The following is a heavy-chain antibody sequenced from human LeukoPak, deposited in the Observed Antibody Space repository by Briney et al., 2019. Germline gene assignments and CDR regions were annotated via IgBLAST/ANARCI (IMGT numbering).Heavy chain of an antibody. CDR1: EYTFTTYY. CDR2: INPSGGST. J-gene: IGHJ1*01. Sequence: ASVKVSCKASEYTFTTYYMHWVRQAPGQGLEGRGIINPSGGSTSYAQKFQGRVTMTRDTSTRTVYMELSSLRSEDTAVYYCARDARGNSGSLFQHWGQGTLVTVSS. CDR3: ARDARGNSGSLFQH. D-gene: IGHD4-23*01. V-gene: IGHV1-46*01.